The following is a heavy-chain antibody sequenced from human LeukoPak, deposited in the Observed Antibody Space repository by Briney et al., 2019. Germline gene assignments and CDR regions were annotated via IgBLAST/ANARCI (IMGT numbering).Heavy chain of an antibody. CDR3: TRVVGSWYQSWFDP. Sequence: CLRLSCIASAFTSADFSMSCVRPGHRGGMGWEGFIRSSAYDGTTEYVASVKGRFSISRDDSISIAYLQMNSLKTVDTAVYYCTRVVGSWYQSWFDPWGQGTLVTVSS. D-gene: IGHD6-13*01. CDR2: IRSSAYDGTT. J-gene: IGHJ5*02. CDR1: AFTSADFS. V-gene: IGHV3-49*04.